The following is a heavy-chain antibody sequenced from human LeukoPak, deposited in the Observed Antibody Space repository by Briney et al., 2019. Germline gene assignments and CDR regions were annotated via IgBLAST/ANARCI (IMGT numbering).Heavy chain of an antibody. CDR3: ARDPRDLWFGELFDFDS. CDR1: GFIFSTFG. CDR2: ISGSGGST. J-gene: IGHJ4*02. Sequence: GGSLRLSCAASGFIFSTFGMHWVRQAPGKGLEWVSSISGSGGSTYYADSVKGRFTISRDNAKNSLYLQMNSLRDEDTAVYYCARDPRDLWFGELFDFDSWGQGTLVTVSS. V-gene: IGHV3-48*02. D-gene: IGHD3-10*01.